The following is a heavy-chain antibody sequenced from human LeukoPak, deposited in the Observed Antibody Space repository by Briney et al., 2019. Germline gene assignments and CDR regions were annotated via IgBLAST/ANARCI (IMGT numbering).Heavy chain of an antibody. CDR2: IYYSGST. V-gene: IGHV4-59*01. J-gene: IGHJ6*03. CDR1: GGSISSYY. Sequence: SETLSLTCTVSGGSISSYYWSWIRQPPGKGLEWIGYIYYSGSTNYNPSLKSRVTISVDTSKNQFSLKLSSVTAADTAVYYCARDKKGGLIHPYYYYYMDVWGKGTTVTVSS. CDR3: ARDKKGGLIHPYYYYYMDV. D-gene: IGHD3-16*01.